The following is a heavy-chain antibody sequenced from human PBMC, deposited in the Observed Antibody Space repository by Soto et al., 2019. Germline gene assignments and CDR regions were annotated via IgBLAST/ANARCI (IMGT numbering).Heavy chain of an antibody. Sequence: QVQLQESGPGLVKPSQTLSLTCSVSGDSVSSGDSYWSWIRQPPGKALEWIGYTSFSGYTSYSPSLKSRVTKSVDMSKSQFSLRLTSVTAADTAVYYCVRGGNPYHYATSGPGTSDNWGQGTLVSVSS. V-gene: IGHV4-30-4*01. CDR1: GDSVSSGDSY. CDR2: TSFSGYT. J-gene: IGHJ4*02. D-gene: IGHD1-26*01. CDR3: VRGGNPYHYATSGPGTSDN.